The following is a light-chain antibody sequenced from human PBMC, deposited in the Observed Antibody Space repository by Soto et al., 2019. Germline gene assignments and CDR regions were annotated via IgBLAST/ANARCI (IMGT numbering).Light chain of an antibody. Sequence: DIQMTQSPSTLSASVGDRVTITCRASQSISSWLAWYQQKPGKSPKLLIYKASSLESGVPSRFSGSLSGTEFTRTISSLQPDDFATYYCQQYNSYPWTFGQATKVEIK. CDR2: KAS. V-gene: IGKV1-5*03. CDR3: QQYNSYPWT. J-gene: IGKJ1*01. CDR1: QSISSW.